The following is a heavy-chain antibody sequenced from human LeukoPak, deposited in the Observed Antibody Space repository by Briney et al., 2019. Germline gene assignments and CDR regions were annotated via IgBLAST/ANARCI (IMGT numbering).Heavy chain of an antibody. CDR1: GFTFDDYG. Sequence: GGSLRLSCAASGFTFDDYGMSWVRHAPGKGLEWVSGINWNGGSTGYADSVKGRFTISRDNAKNSLYLQMNSLRAEDTALYHCARAGYYDSSGLLPRRFDPWGQGTLVTVSS. V-gene: IGHV3-20*01. D-gene: IGHD3-22*01. CDR2: INWNGGST. J-gene: IGHJ5*02. CDR3: ARAGYYDSSGLLPRRFDP.